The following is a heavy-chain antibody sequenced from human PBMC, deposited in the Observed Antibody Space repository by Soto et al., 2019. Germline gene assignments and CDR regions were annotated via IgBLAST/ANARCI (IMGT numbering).Heavy chain of an antibody. CDR3: ARGEQYSGRIFDY. Sequence: PSQTLSLTCAISGDSVSSNSAAWNWIRQSPSRGLEWLGRTYYRSRWYYDYATSVQSRMTIKSDTSKNKFSLQLNSVTPEDTAVYFCARGEQYSGRIFDYWGQGTLVTVSS. CDR1: GDSVSSNSAA. D-gene: IGHD1-26*01. J-gene: IGHJ4*01. CDR2: TYYRSRWYY. V-gene: IGHV6-1*01.